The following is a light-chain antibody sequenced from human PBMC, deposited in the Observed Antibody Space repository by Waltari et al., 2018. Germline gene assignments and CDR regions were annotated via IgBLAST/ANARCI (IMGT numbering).Light chain of an antibody. V-gene: IGLV4-69*01. CDR2: LNSDGSH. Sequence: QIVLTQSPSASAFLGASVKPTCTLSSGHSTYVIQWHQQQPGKGPRYLMNLNSDGSHSKGDGIPDRFSGSSSGPERYLTISSLQSEDEADYYCQTWGTGVRVFGGGTKLTVL. CDR3: QTWGTGVRV. J-gene: IGLJ3*02. CDR1: SGHSTYV.